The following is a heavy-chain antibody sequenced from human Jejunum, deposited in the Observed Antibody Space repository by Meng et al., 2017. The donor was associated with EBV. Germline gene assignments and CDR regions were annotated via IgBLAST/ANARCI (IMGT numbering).Heavy chain of an antibody. CDR1: XGSINNSNYY. V-gene: IGHV4-39*07. CDR2: IYNSGRP. D-gene: IGHD3-10*01. Sequence: QLQLQESGPGLVKPSETLSLTCTVSXGSINNSNYYWGWIRQPPGKGLEWVGNIYNSGRPKYNPSLKSRVTISVDASKNQFSLKLSSVTAADTAVYYCVRVWNYYGSGSYYPAWGQGTLVTVSS. CDR3: VRVWNYYGSGSYYPA. J-gene: IGHJ5*02.